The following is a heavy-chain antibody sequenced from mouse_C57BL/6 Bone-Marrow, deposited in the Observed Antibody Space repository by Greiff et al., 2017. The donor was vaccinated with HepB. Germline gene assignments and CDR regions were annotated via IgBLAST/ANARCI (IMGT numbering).Heavy chain of an antibody. CDR1: GFTFSSYA. V-gene: IGHV5-4*01. J-gene: IGHJ4*01. D-gene: IGHD1-1*01. CDR2: ISDGGSYT. CDR3: ARDRDYYGSNHAMDY. Sequence: EVKLVESGGGLVKPGGSLKLSCAASGFTFSSYAMSWVRQTPEKRLEWVATISDGGSYTYYPDNVKGRFTISRDNAKNNLYLQMSHLKSEDTAMYYCARDRDYYGSNHAMDYWGQGTSVTVSS.